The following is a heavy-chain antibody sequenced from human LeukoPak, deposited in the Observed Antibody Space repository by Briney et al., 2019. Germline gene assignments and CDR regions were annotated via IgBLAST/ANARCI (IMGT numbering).Heavy chain of an antibody. D-gene: IGHD6-19*01. CDR2: ISAYNGNT. Sequence: ASVKVSCKASGYTFTSYGISWVRQAPGQGLEWMGWISAYNGNTNYAQKLQGRVTMTTDTSTSTVYMELRSLRSDDTAVYYCARVSGWLVSLPDYWGQGTLVTVSS. CDR1: GYTFTSYG. J-gene: IGHJ4*02. CDR3: ARVSGWLVSLPDY. V-gene: IGHV1-18*01.